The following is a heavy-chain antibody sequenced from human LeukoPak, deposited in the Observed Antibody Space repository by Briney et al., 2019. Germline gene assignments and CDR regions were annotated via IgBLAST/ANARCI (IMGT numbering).Heavy chain of an antibody. Sequence: SETLSLTCTVSGGSISNYYWSWIRQPPGRGLEWIGYINYSGSTNYNPSLKNRVTISVDTSKNQFSLEVTSVTAADTAVYYCARLNGGYWGQGTLVTVSS. CDR2: INYSGST. V-gene: IGHV4-59*08. CDR3: ARLNGGY. CDR1: GGSISNYY. D-gene: IGHD1-1*01. J-gene: IGHJ4*02.